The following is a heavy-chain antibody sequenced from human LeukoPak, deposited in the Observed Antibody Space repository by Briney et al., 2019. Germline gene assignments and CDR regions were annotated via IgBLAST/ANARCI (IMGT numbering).Heavy chain of an antibody. Sequence: PSGTLSLTCAVSGGSISSSNWWSWVRQPPGKGLEWIGEIYHSGSTNYNPSLKSRVTISVDTSKNQFSLKLSSVTAADTAVYYCARHAEDTAMGPFDYWGQGTLVTVSS. V-gene: IGHV4-4*02. CDR3: ARHAEDTAMGPFDY. J-gene: IGHJ4*02. CDR2: IYHSGST. D-gene: IGHD5-18*01. CDR1: GGSISSSNW.